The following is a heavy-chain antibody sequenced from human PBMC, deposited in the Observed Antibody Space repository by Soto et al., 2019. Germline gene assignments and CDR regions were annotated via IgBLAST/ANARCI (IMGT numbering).Heavy chain of an antibody. Sequence: QVQLVESGGGVVQPGRSLRLSCAASGFTFSSYAMHWVRQAPGKGLEWVAVISYDGSNKYYADSVKGRFTISRDNSKNTLYLQMNSLRAEDTAVYYCERELYYYDSSGSLDHWGQGTLVTVSS. J-gene: IGHJ4*02. V-gene: IGHV3-30-3*01. D-gene: IGHD3-22*01. CDR2: ISYDGSNK. CDR1: GFTFSSYA. CDR3: ERELYYYDSSGSLDH.